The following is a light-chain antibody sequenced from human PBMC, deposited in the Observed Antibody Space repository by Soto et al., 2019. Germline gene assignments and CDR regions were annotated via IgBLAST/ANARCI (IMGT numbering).Light chain of an antibody. V-gene: IGKV3-15*01. J-gene: IGKJ2*01. CDR1: QSVSSN. CDR3: QQYNNWPPYT. CDR2: GAS. Sequence: EIVMTQSPATLSASPGERVTLSCRASQSVSSNLAWYQQKPGQAPRLLIYGASTRATGIPATFSGSGSGTEFTLTISSLLSEDFAVYYCQQYNNWPPYTFGQGTKLEIK.